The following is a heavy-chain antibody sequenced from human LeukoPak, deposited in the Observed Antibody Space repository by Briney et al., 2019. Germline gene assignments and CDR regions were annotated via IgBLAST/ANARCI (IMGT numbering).Heavy chain of an antibody. V-gene: IGHV3-48*01. Sequence: GGSLRLSCAASGFTFSTYSMNWVRQAPGKGLEWVSYISSHNFTVYYADSVKGRFTISRDNAKNSLYLQMNSLRAEDTAVYYCARDLGQDYWGQGTLVTVSS. J-gene: IGHJ4*02. CDR1: GFTFSTYS. CDR2: ISSHNFTV. CDR3: ARDLGQDY.